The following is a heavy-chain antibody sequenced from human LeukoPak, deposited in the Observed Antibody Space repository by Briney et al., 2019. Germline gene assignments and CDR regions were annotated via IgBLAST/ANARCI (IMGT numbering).Heavy chain of an antibody. Sequence: PSETLSLTCTVSGASISSGNYYWCWLRPPAGKGLEWIGRIYTSGSTNYNPSLKSRVTMSVDTSKNQFSLKLSSVTAADTAVYYCARELGYYYGSGSYYNSLTFDYWGQGTLVTVSS. D-gene: IGHD3-10*01. J-gene: IGHJ4*02. V-gene: IGHV4-61*02. CDR2: IYTSGST. CDR1: GASISSGNYY. CDR3: ARELGYYYGSGSYYNSLTFDY.